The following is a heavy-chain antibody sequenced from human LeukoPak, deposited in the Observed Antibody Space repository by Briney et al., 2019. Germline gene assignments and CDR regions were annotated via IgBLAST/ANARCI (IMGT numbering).Heavy chain of an antibody. Sequence: GGSLRLSCAASGFTFSSYAMSWVRQAPGKGLEWVSAISGSGGSTYYADSVKGRFTISRDNAKNTLYLQMNSLRAEDTAVYFCASERPSSSWYDYWGQGTLVTVSS. V-gene: IGHV3-23*01. CDR3: ASERPSSSWYDY. D-gene: IGHD6-13*01. J-gene: IGHJ4*02. CDR2: ISGSGGST. CDR1: GFTFSSYA.